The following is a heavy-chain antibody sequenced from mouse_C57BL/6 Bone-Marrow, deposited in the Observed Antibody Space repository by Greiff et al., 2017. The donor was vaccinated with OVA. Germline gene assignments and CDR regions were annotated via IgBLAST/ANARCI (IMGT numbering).Heavy chain of an antibody. CDR2: IDPSDSYT. CDR3: ARGGYSNYGDY. Sequence: VQLQQPGAELVMPGASVKLSCKASSYTFTSYWMHWVKQRPGQGLEWIGEIDPSDSYTNYNQKFKGKSTLTVDKSSSTAYMQLSSLTSEDSAVYYCARGGYSNYGDYWGQGTTLTVSS. J-gene: IGHJ2*01. D-gene: IGHD2-5*01. V-gene: IGHV1-69*01. CDR1: SYTFTSYW.